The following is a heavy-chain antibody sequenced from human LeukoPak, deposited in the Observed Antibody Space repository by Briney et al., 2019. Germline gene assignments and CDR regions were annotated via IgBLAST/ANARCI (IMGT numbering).Heavy chain of an antibody. CDR2: IIPIFGTA. CDR3: ASLYSSSSNWFDP. J-gene: IGHJ5*02. CDR1: GGTFSSYA. Sequence: SVKVSCKASGGTFSSYAISWVRQAPGQGLEWMGGIIPIFGTANYAQKFQGRVTITTDESRSTAYMELSSLRSEDTAVYYCASLYSSSSNWFDPWGQGTLVTVSS. D-gene: IGHD6-6*01. V-gene: IGHV1-69*05.